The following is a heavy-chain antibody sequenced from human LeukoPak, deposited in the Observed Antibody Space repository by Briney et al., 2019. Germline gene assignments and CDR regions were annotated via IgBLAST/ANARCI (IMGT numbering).Heavy chain of an antibody. V-gene: IGHV3-7*01. CDR1: GFTFSSYW. J-gene: IGHJ4*02. CDR2: IKQDASEK. CDR3: ARGGRLPFSPFDY. D-gene: IGHD5-12*01. Sequence: PGGSLRLSCAASGFTFSSYWMSWVRQAPGKGLEWVANIKQDASEKYNVDSVKGRFTISRDNAKNSLYLQMNSLRAEDTAVYYCARGGRLPFSPFDYWGQGTLVTVSS.